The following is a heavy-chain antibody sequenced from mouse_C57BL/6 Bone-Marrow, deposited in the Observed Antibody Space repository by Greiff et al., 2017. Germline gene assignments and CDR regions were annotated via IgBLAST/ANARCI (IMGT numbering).Heavy chain of an antibody. V-gene: IGHV1-85*01. CDR3: ARLEFYGRSGDWYFDV. CDR2: LYPRDGST. CDR1: GYTFTSYD. D-gene: IGHD1-1*01. J-gene: IGHJ1*03. Sequence: QVQLQQSGPELVKPGASVKLSCKASGYTFTSYDINWVKQRPGPGLEWIGWLYPRDGSTQYNEKFKGKATLTVDTSSSTAYMELHSLTSEDSAVYVCARLEFYGRSGDWYFDVWGTGTTVTVSS.